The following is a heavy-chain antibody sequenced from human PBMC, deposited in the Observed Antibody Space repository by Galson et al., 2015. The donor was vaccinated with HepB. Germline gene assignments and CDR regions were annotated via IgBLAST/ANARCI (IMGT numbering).Heavy chain of an antibody. CDR3: ARSLFQSYSNYFT. Sequence: ETLSLTCTVSGGSISSSSYYWGWIRQPPGKGLEWIGSIYYSGSTYYNPSLKSRVTISVDTSKNQFSLKLSSVTAADTAVYYCARSLFQSYSNYFTWGQGTLVTVSS. D-gene: IGHD4-11*01. CDR2: IYYSGST. V-gene: IGHV4-39*01. CDR1: GGSISSSSYY. J-gene: IGHJ4*02.